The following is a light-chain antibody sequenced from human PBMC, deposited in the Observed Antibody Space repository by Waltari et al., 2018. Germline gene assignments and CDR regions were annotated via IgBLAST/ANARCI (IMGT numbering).Light chain of an antibody. Sequence: SYELTQPPSVSVSPGQTARITCSGEALPKQYAFWYQQKPGQAPMLLKFKDTDRPTGIPERFSGSSSGTTVTLTISGVQTEDEADYYCQSADSSGTYPSVFGGGTKLTVL. CDR1: ALPKQY. CDR3: QSADSSGTYPSV. J-gene: IGLJ3*02. CDR2: KDT. V-gene: IGLV3-25*03.